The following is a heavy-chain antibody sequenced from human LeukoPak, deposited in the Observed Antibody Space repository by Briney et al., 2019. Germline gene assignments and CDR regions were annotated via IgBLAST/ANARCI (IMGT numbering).Heavy chain of an antibody. V-gene: IGHV3-23*01. J-gene: IGHJ4*02. Sequence: PGGSLRLSCAASGFTFSSSAMSWVRQVPGKGLEWVSGISASGGSTNYADSVRGRFTISRDNSKNTLYVQMNSLRDEDTALYYCAKQLGYCSDGSCYFPYWGQGTLVTVSS. D-gene: IGHD2-15*01. CDR2: ISASGGST. CDR1: GFTFSSSA. CDR3: AKQLGYCSDGSCYFPY.